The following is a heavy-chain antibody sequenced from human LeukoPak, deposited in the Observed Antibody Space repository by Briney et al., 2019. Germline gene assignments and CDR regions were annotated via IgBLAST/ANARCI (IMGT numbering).Heavy chain of an antibody. D-gene: IGHD1-26*01. J-gene: IGHJ4*02. CDR2: IIPIFGTA. V-gene: IGHV1-69*05. Sequence: ASVKVSCKASGGTFSSYAISWVRQAPGQGLEWMGGIIPIFGTANYAQKFQGRVTITTDESTSTAYMELSSLRSEDTAVYYCARVSDSGSYHEDYWGQGTLVTVSS. CDR1: GGTFSSYA. CDR3: ARVSDSGSYHEDY.